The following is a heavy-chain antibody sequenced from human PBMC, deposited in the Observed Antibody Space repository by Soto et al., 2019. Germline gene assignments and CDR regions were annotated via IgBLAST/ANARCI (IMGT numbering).Heavy chain of an antibody. V-gene: IGHV4-4*02. D-gene: IGHD4-17*01. J-gene: IGHJ4*02. CDR3: ARDPGTVTTFGRVGGRFDS. Sequence: QVQLQESGPGLVKPSGTLSLICAVSGDSISRSYWWSWVRQPPGKGLEWIGEIYHSGSTNYNPSLGSPVTMSVDKSKNQVSLNPSSVTAADTAIYYCARDPGTVTTFGRVGGRFDSWGQGTLVTVSS. CDR2: IYHSGST. CDR1: GDSISRSYW.